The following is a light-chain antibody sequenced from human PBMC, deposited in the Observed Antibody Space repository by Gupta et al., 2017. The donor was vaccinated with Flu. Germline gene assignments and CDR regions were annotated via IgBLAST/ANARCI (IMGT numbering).Light chain of an antibody. CDR1: QSVLYSSNNENY. Sequence: DIVMTQSPDSLAVSLGERATINCKSSQSVLYSSNNENYLAWYQQKSGQPPKLLVYWASTRESGVPDRFSGSGSGTDFTLTISSLQAEDVAVYYCQQDDTTPYSFGQGTKLEIK. CDR2: WAS. CDR3: QQDDTTPYS. V-gene: IGKV4-1*01. J-gene: IGKJ2*03.